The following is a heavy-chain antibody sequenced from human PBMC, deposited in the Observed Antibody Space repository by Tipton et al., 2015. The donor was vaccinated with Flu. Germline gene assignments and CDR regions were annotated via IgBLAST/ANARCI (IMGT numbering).Heavy chain of an antibody. V-gene: IGHV3-74*01. CDR2: INGEGSKI. CDR1: GFTFSSYW. Sequence: SLRLSCETSGFTFSSYWMHWVRQVPGKGPEWVSRINGEGSKINYVDSVKGRFTISRDNAKTTLYLQMNTLRAEDTAVYYCARGGATGHFDSWGQGTLVTVSS. CDR3: ARGGATGHFDS. J-gene: IGHJ4*02.